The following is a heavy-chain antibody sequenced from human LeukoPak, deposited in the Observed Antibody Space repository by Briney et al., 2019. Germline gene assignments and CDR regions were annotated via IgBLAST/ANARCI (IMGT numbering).Heavy chain of an antibody. CDR2: INPNSGGT. CDR3: ARGGITMVRGVIPWGY. J-gene: IGHJ4*02. V-gene: IGHV1-2*02. Sequence: ASVKVSCKASGYTFTGYYMHWVRQAPGQGLEWKGWINPNSGGTNYAQKFQGRVTMTRDTSISTAYMELSRLRSDDAAVYYCARGGITMVRGVIPWGYWGQGTLVTVSS. CDR1: GYTFTGYY. D-gene: IGHD3-10*01.